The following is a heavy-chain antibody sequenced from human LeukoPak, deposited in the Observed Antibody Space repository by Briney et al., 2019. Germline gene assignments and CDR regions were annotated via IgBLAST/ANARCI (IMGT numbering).Heavy chain of an antibody. V-gene: IGHV1-18*01. Sequence: ASVKVSRKASGYTFTGYGISWVRQAPGQGLEWMGWISAYNGNTNYAQKLQGRVTMTTDTSTTTAYMEVRSLRSDDTAVYYCARDGHTAMVMFGYWGQGTLVTVSS. CDR1: GYTFTGYG. CDR2: ISAYNGNT. D-gene: IGHD5-18*01. CDR3: ARDGHTAMVMFGY. J-gene: IGHJ4*02.